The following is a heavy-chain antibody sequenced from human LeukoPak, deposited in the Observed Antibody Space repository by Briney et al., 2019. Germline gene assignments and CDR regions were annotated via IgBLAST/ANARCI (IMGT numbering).Heavy chain of an antibody. D-gene: IGHD2/OR15-2a*01. CDR3: SKDLYGRNLFDS. CDR1: GFTFTSYT. CDR2: IRGSGNST. Sequence: PGGSLRLSCTASGFTFTSYTMNWVRQAPGKGLEWVSGIRGSGNSTFYADSVRGRFTISRDNSKNTVYLQMNSLRARDTAVYYCSKDLYGRNLFDSWGQGTLVTVSS. V-gene: IGHV3-23*01. J-gene: IGHJ4*02.